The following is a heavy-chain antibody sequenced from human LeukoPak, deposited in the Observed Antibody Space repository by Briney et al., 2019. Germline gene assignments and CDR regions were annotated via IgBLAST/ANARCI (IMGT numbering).Heavy chain of an antibody. D-gene: IGHD3-10*01. CDR3: AREQLLWFGELLPRGWFDP. CDR2: ISYDGSNK. Sequence: GRSLRLSCAASGFTFSSYAMHWVRQAPGKGLEWVAVISYDGSNKYYADSVKGRFTIYRDNSKNTLYLQMNSLRAEDTAVYYCAREQLLWFGELLPRGWFDPWGQGTLVTVSS. CDR1: GFTFSSYA. V-gene: IGHV3-30-3*01. J-gene: IGHJ5*02.